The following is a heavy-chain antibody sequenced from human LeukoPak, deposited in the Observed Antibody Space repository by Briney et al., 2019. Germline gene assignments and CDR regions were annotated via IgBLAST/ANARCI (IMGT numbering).Heavy chain of an antibody. J-gene: IGHJ5*02. V-gene: IGHV3-21*01. CDR3: ARGDYGDYGA. D-gene: IGHD4-17*01. Sequence: GGSLRLSCAASGFTFSSYSMNWVRQAPGKGLEWVSSIRSSSSYIYYADSVKGRFTISRDNAKNSLYLQMNSLRAEDTAVYYCARGDYGDYGAWGQGTLVTVSS. CDR2: IRSSSSYI. CDR1: GFTFSSYS.